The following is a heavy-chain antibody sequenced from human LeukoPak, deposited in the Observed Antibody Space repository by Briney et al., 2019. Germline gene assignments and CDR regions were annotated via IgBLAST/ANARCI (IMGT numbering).Heavy chain of an antibody. Sequence: TGGSLRLSCAASGFTIGGFAMTWVRQAPGKGLEWVSSIGSDYKTHYSESVKGRFAISRDNSQGTVFLQMNSLRAEDTAVYYCAKEMGYNWNSFDYWGQGTLVTVSS. CDR3: AKEMGYNWNSFDY. CDR1: GFTIGGFA. J-gene: IGHJ4*02. CDR2: IGSDYKT. D-gene: IGHD1-20*01. V-gene: IGHV3-23*01.